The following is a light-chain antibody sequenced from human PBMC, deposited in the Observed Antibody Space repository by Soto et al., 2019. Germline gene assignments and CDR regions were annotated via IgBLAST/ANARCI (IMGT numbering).Light chain of an antibody. J-gene: IGKJ1*01. CDR3: QQNGSLPRT. CDR1: QSVSSSY. V-gene: IGKV3-20*01. CDR2: GAS. Sequence: EIVLTQSPGTLSLSPGERATLSCRASQSVSSSYLAWYQQKPGQAPRLLIYGASSRATGIPDRFSGSGSGTDFTLTFSSLEPEDFAVYYCQQNGSLPRTFGQGTKVDIK.